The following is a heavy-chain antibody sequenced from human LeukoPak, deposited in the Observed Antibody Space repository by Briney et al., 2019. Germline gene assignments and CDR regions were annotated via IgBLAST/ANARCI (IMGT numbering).Heavy chain of an antibody. CDR3: ARDTFGVTRGTDY. CDR2: IYHSGST. J-gene: IGHJ4*02. CDR1: GGSISISNW. Sequence: SETLSLTCAVSGGSISISNWWSWVRQPPGEGLEWIGEIYHSGSTNSNPSLKSRVTISVDKSKNQFSLKLSSVTAADTAVYYCARDTFGVTRGTDYWGQGTLVTVSS. V-gene: IGHV4-4*02. D-gene: IGHD3-3*01.